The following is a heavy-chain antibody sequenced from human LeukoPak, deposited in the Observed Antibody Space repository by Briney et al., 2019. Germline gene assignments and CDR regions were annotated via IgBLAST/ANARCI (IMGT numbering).Heavy chain of an antibody. D-gene: IGHD6-19*01. CDR3: AGFNSQWLVRLQDY. J-gene: IGHJ4*02. CDR2: ISSSGSTI. V-gene: IGHV3-11*04. CDR1: GFTFSDYY. Sequence: GGSLRLSCAASGFTFSDYYMSWIRQAPGKGLEWVSYISSSGSTIYYADSVKGRFTISRDNAKNSLYLQMNSLRAEDTAVYYCAGFNSQWLVRLQDYWGQGTLVTVSS.